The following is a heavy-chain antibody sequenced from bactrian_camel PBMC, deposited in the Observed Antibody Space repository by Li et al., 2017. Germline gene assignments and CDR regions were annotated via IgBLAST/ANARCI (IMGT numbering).Heavy chain of an antibody. Sequence: HVQLVESGGGSVQVGGSLRLSCVVSGAPHNYLCMAWFRQPPGKEREGVARMTSTGSTDYADYVKGRFTVSKDNAKNTLSLQMTGLLPEDTAMYYCAADREDVWYDEACRVVAPRVGYWGQGTQVTVS. V-gene: IGHV3S53*01. CDR2: MTSTGST. CDR3: AADREDVWYDEACRVVAPRVGY. D-gene: IGHD7*01. J-gene: IGHJ4*01. CDR1: GAPHNYLC.